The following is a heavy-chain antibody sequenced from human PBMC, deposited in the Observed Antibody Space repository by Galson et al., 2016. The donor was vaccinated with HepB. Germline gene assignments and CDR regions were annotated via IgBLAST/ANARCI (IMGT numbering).Heavy chain of an antibody. Sequence: SLMLSCAASGFTFSTYWMSGVRQAPGKGLDWVANIKQDGNEIYYVDSVQGRFTISRDNAKNSLYLQMNSLRDEDTAVYYCAREIPSRGKSDYWGQGTLVTVSS. J-gene: IGHJ4*02. CDR3: AREIPSRGKSDY. CDR2: IKQDGNEI. V-gene: IGHV3-7*01. CDR1: GFTFSTYW. D-gene: IGHD3-10*01.